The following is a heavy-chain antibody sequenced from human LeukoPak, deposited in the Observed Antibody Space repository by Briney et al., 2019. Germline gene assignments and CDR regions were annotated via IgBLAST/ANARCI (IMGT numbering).Heavy chain of an antibody. D-gene: IGHD2-2*01. CDR1: GFALSSHW. J-gene: IGHJ4*02. Sequence: GGSLRLSCAASGFALSSHWMTWVRQVPGRGPEWVANVNRDGSETYYLDSVKGRFTISKDNAKNSLYLQMNSLRAEDTAVYYCAREGGYCSSTSCLRENWGQGTLVTVSS. V-gene: IGHV3-7*01. CDR2: VNRDGSET. CDR3: AREGGYCSSTSCLREN.